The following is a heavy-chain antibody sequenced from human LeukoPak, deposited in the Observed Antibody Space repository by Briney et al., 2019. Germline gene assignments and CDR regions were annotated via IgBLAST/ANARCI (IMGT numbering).Heavy chain of an antibody. J-gene: IGHJ4*02. CDR1: RGTFSSYA. CDR3: ASARDYGGNQHAPYFDY. V-gene: IGHV1-69*05. Sequence: SVKVSCKASRGTFSSYAISWVRQAPGQGLEWMGGIIPIFGTANYAQKFQGRVTITTDESTSTAYMELSSLRSEDTAVYYCASARDYGGNQHAPYFDYWGQGTLVTVSS. CDR2: IIPIFGTA. D-gene: IGHD4-23*01.